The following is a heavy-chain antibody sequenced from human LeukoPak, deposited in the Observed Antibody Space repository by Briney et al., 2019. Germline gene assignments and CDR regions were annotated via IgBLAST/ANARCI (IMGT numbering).Heavy chain of an antibody. D-gene: IGHD1-26*01. CDR3: ARHGTSGIYRRPFDI. V-gene: IGHV4-59*08. CDR2: IYDSGST. CDR1: GGSMSSYY. Sequence: SETLSLTCTVSGGSMSSYYWRWVRQPPGKGLEWIGYIYDSGSTNYNPSLKSRVTISVDTSNNQFSLKLNSVTAADTAVYYCARHGTSGIYRRPFDIWGQGTMVTVSS. J-gene: IGHJ3*02.